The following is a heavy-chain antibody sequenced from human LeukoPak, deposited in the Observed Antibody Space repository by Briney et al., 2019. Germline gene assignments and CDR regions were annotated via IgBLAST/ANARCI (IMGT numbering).Heavy chain of an antibody. J-gene: IGHJ4*02. D-gene: IGHD5-12*01. Sequence: ASVKISCKVSGYTFTDYYMHWVQQAPGKGLEWMGLVDPEDGETIYAEKFQGRVTITADTSTDTAYMELSSLRSEDTAVYYCARGLEDIVATVPSYWGQGTLSPSPQ. CDR1: GYTFTDYY. V-gene: IGHV1-69-2*01. CDR3: ARGLEDIVATVPSY. CDR2: VDPEDGET.